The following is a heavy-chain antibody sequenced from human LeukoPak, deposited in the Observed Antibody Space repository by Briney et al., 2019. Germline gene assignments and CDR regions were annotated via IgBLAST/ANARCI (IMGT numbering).Heavy chain of an antibody. V-gene: IGHV1-2*02. CDR2: INPNSGDT. CDR1: GYTFTDYY. Sequence: ASVKVSCKASGYTFTDYYIHWVPQAPGQGVEWMGWINPNSGDTNSAQKFQGRVTMTRDTSINTAYMELSRLRSDDTAVYYCARDGAFDIWGQGTMVTVSS. J-gene: IGHJ3*02. CDR3: ARDGAFDI.